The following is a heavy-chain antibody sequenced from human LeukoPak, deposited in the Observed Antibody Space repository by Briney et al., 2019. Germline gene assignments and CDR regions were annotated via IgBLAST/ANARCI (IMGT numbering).Heavy chain of an antibody. D-gene: IGHD3-16*02. CDR2: INPNSGGT. CDR3: ARVAGKYDYVWGSYRPYYYMDV. J-gene: IGHJ6*03. CDR1: GYTFTCYY. V-gene: IGHV1-2*02. Sequence: ASVKVSCKASGYTFTCYYMHWVRQAPGQGLEWMGWINPNSGGTNYAQKFQGRVTMTRDTSISTAYRELSRLRSDDKAVYYCARVAGKYDYVWGSYRPYYYMDVWGKGTTVTIS.